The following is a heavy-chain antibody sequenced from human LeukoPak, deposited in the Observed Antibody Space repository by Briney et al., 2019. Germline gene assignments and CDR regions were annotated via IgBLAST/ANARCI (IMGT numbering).Heavy chain of an antibody. CDR3: AKGLGRAVVDFDY. J-gene: IGHJ4*02. CDR1: GFTFSSYA. CDR2: ISGSGGST. D-gene: IGHD6-19*01. V-gene: IGHV3-23*01. Sequence: GGSLRLSCAASGFTFSSYAMSWVRQAPGKGLEWVSAISGSGGSTYYADSVKGRFTISRDSSKNTQYLQMNSLRAEDTAVYYCAKGLGRAVVDFDYWGQGTLVTVSS.